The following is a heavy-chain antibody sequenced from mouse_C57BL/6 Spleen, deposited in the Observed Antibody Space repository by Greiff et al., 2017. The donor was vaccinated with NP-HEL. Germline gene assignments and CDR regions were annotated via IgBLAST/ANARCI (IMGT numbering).Heavy chain of an antibody. J-gene: IGHJ1*03. Sequence: EVKLMESGGGLVQPGGSLKLSCAASGFTFSDYYMYWVRQTPEKRLEWVAYISNGGGSTYYPDTVKGRFTISRDNAKNTLYLQMSRLKSEDTAMYYCARSYGSSYVWYFDVWGTGTTVTVSS. CDR3: ARSYGSSYVWYFDV. CDR1: GFTFSDYY. D-gene: IGHD1-1*01. CDR2: ISNGGGST. V-gene: IGHV5-12*01.